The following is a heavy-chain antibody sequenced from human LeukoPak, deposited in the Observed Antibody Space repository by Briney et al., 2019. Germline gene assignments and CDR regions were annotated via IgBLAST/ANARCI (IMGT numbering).Heavy chain of an antibody. D-gene: IGHD3-3*01. CDR1: GGSISGYY. J-gene: IGHJ5*02. CDR3: ARVGITIFGVRVDP. CDR2: IYYSGST. Sequence: SETLSLTCTVSGGSISGYYWSWLRQPPGKGLEWIGYIYYSGSTNYNPSLKSRVTISVDTSKNQFSLKLSSVTAADTAVYYCARVGITIFGVRVDPWGQGTLVTVSS. V-gene: IGHV4-59*01.